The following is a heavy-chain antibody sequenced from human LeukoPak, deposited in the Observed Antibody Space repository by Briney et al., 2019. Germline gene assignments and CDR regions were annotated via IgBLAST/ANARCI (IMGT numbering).Heavy chain of an antibody. CDR3: ARGLQLAGWFDP. J-gene: IGHJ5*02. D-gene: IGHD5-18*01. CDR1: GGSIRSSYYY. CDR2: IYDSGST. V-gene: IGHV4-39*01. Sequence: SETLSLTCTVSGGSIRSSYYYWGWIRQPPGKGLEWIGSIYDSGSTYYNPSLKSRVTISVATSKNQFSLKLSSVTAADTAVYYCARGLQLAGWFDPWGQGTLVTVSS.